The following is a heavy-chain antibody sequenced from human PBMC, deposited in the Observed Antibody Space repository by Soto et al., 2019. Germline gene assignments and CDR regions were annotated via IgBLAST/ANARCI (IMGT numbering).Heavy chain of an antibody. CDR3: AVYDYIWGSYRDY. J-gene: IGHJ4*02. Sequence: QVQLQESGPGLVKPSQTLSLTCTVSGGSISSGGYYWSWIRQHPGKGLEWIGYIYYSGSTYYNPSLKSRVTISVDTSKNQLSLKLSSVTAADTAVYYCAVYDYIWGSYRDYWGQGTLVTVSS. V-gene: IGHV4-31*03. D-gene: IGHD3-16*02. CDR2: IYYSGST. CDR1: GGSISSGGYY.